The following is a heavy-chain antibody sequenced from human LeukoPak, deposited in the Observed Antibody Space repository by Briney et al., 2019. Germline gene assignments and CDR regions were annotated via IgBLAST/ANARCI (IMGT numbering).Heavy chain of an antibody. V-gene: IGHV1-18*01. J-gene: IGHJ4*02. D-gene: IGHD3-3*01. CDR3: ASGYYDFWSGYSGGFDY. CDR2: ISAYNGNT. Sequence: GASVKVSCKASGYTFTSYGISWVRQAPGRGLEWMGWISAYNGNTNYAQKLQGRVTMTTDTSTSTAYMELRSLRSDDTAVYYCASGYYDFWSGYSGGFDYWGQGTLVTVSS. CDR1: GYTFTSYG.